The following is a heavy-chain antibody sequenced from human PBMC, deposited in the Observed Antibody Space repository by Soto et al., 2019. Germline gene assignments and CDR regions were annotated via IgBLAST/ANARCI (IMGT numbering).Heavy chain of an antibody. J-gene: IGHJ4*02. D-gene: IGHD6-19*01. CDR2: MNPNSGNT. CDR1: GYTFTSYD. Sequence: QVQLVQSGAEVKKPGASVKVSCKASGYTFTSYDINWVRQATGQGLEWMGWMNPNSGNTGYAHKFQGRVTMTRNTSISTAYMELSRLRSDDTAVYYCASSVEWLASFDYWGQGTLVTVSS. V-gene: IGHV1-8*01. CDR3: ASSVEWLASFDY.